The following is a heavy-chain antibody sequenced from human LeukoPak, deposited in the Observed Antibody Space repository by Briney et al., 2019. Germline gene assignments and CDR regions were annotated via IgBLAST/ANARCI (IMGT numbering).Heavy chain of an antibody. CDR1: GFTFSTYA. V-gene: IGHV3-21*01. Sequence: PGGSLRLSCAASGFTFSTYAMNWVRQAPGKGLEWVSSISSSSTYIYYADSMKGRFTSSRDNAKNSLYLQMNSLRAEDTAVYYCARDLGGPNDYWGQGTLVTVSS. CDR2: ISSSSTYI. J-gene: IGHJ4*02. D-gene: IGHD3-16*01. CDR3: ARDLGGPNDY.